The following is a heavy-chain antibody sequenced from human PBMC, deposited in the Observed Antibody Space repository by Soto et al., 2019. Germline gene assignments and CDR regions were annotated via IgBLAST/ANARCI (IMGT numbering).Heavy chain of an antibody. CDR1: GGTFSSYA. CDR2: IIPIFGTA. Sequence: QVQLVQSGAEVKKPGSSVKVSCKASGGTFSSYAISWVRQAPGQGLEWMGGIIPIFGTANYAQKFQGRVTITADKSTSTAYMELSSLRSEDTAVYYCARVQSGRFLEWTYYYGMDVWGQGTTVTVSS. D-gene: IGHD3-3*01. CDR3: ARVQSGRFLEWTYYYGMDV. J-gene: IGHJ6*02. V-gene: IGHV1-69*06.